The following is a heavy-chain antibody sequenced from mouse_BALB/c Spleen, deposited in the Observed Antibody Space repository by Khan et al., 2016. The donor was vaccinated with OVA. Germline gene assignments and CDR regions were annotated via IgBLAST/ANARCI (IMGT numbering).Heavy chain of an antibody. J-gene: IGHJ2*01. CDR3: ARIQGGDFDY. V-gene: IGHV3-2*02. CDR1: GYSITSDYA. D-gene: IGHD3-2*02. Sequence: EVKLLESGPGLVKPSQSLSLTCTVTGYSITSDYALNWIRQFPGNKLEWMGYISYSGNTKYNPSLKSRISITRDTSKNQFFLQLNFVTIEDTATYYCARIQGGDFDYWGQGTTLTVAS. CDR2: ISYSGNT.